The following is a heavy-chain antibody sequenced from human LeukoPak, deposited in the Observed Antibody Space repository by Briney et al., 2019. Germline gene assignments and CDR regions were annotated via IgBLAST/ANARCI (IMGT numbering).Heavy chain of an antibody. V-gene: IGHV3-11*04. Sequence: PGGPLTLFCAASGLNFRDYYMSWIPQAPGGGVVWISYISSSAGTIHYVDSVKGRFTISRDNAKNSLYLQMDSLRVEDTAVYYCATSVTRRRLDWFIDLWGRGTLVSVSS. J-gene: IGHJ2*01. CDR1: GLNFRDYY. CDR2: ISSSAGTI. D-gene: IGHD4-17*01. CDR3: ATSVTRRRLDWFIDL.